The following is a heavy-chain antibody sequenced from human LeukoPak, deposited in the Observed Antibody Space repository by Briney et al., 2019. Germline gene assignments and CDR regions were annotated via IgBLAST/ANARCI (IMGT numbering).Heavy chain of an antibody. V-gene: IGHV4-61*05. CDR2: IYYTGGT. D-gene: IGHD2/OR15-2a*01. J-gene: IGHJ2*01. Sequence: KASETLSLTCTVSGGSISSRSYYGGWIRQFPGKGLEWIGYIYYTGGTNYNPSLKSRITISVGTSQNQFSLRLGSVTAADTAVYYCARVGATVIGGNWYFDLWGRGALVTVSS. CDR1: GGSISSRSYY. CDR3: ARVGATVIGGNWYFDL.